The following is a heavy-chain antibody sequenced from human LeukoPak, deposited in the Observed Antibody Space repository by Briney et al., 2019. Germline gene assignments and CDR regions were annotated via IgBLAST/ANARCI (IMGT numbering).Heavy chain of an antibody. J-gene: IGHJ6*03. CDR3: ARGPILVADYYYYYMDV. D-gene: IGHD2-2*01. V-gene: IGHV1-46*01. CDR1: GYTFTSYY. Sequence: GASVKVSCKASGYTFTSYYMHWVRQAPGQGLEWMGIINPSGGSTSYAQKSQGRVTMTRDTSTSTVYMELSSVRSEDTSEYYCARGPILVADYYYYYMDVWGKGTTVTVSS. CDR2: INPSGGST.